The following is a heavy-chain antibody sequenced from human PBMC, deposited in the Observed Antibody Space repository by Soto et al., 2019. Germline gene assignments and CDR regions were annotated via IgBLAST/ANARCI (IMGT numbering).Heavy chain of an antibody. V-gene: IGHV4-34*01. D-gene: IGHD3-3*01. J-gene: IGHJ4*02. Sequence: PSETLSLTCAVSGGSFRGFYWTWIRQSPGKGLEWLCYINHVGITNYNPSIKSRVSIPVDTSKSQFSLKLSSVTAADTAVYYCAREHDFWGGRKQPIDXWGQGTPVTVSX. CDR3: AREHDFWGGRKQPIDX. CDR2: INHVGIT. CDR1: GGSFRGFY.